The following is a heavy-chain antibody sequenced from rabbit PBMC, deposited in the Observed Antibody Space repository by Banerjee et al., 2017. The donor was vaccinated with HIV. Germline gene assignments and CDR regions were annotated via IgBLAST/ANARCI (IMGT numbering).Heavy chain of an antibody. V-gene: IGHV1S45*01. CDR3: ARDLVAVIGWNFNL. J-gene: IGHJ4*01. Sequence: QEQLVESGGGLVKPGASLTLTCTASGFSFTNKYVMCWVRQAPGKGLEWIACIYTAGTWTYYASWAKGRFTMSRTSSTTVTLQMTSLTAADTATYFCARDLVAVIGWNFNLWGPGTLVTVS. CDR2: IYTAGTWT. CDR1: GFSFTNKYV. D-gene: IGHD4-2*01.